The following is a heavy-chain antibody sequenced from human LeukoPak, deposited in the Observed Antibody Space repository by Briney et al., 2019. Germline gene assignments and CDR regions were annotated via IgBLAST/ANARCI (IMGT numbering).Heavy chain of an antibody. CDR3: ARVQWLVSPGRYFDL. Sequence: SETLSLTCTVSGASISSYYWSWIRQPPGKGLEWIGYIYYSGSTNYNPSLKSRVTISVDTSKNQFSLKLSSVTAADTAVYYCARVQWLVSPGRYFDLWGRGTLVTVSS. CDR1: GASISSYY. V-gene: IGHV4-59*01. CDR2: IYYSGST. J-gene: IGHJ2*01. D-gene: IGHD6-19*01.